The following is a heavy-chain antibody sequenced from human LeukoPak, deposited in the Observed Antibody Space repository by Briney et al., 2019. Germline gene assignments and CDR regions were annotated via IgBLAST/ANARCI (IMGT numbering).Heavy chain of an antibody. CDR3: AREGGVVVVAANLHVPHGAFDI. J-gene: IGHJ3*02. V-gene: IGHV4-39*07. CDR1: GGPISSSSYY. Sequence: PSETLSLTCTVSGGPISSSSYYWGWVRQPPGKGLEWIGSIYYSGSTNYNPSLKSRVTISVDTSKNQFSLKLSSVTAADTAVYYCAREGGVVVVAANLHVPHGAFDIWGQGTMVTVYS. D-gene: IGHD2-15*01. CDR2: IYYSGST.